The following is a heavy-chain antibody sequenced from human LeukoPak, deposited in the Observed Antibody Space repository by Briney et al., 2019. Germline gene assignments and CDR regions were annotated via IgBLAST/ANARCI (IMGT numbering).Heavy chain of an antibody. V-gene: IGHV1-69*05. J-gene: IGHJ4*02. CDR2: IIPIFGTA. Sequence: ASVKVSCKASGGTFSSYAISWVRQAPGQRLEWMGGIIPIFGTANYAQKFQGRVTITTDESTSTAYMELSSLRSEDTAVYYCARDDCSGGSCYFDYWGQGTLVTVSS. D-gene: IGHD2-15*01. CDR3: ARDDCSGGSCYFDY. CDR1: GGTFSSYA.